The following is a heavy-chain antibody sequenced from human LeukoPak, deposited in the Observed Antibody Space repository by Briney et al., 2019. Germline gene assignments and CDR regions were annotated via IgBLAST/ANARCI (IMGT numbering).Heavy chain of an antibody. D-gene: IGHD2-8*01. CDR1: GGSISSYY. Sequence: SETLSLTCTVSGGSISSYYWSWIRQPPGKGLEWIGYIYYSGSTNHNPSLKSRATISVDTSKSQFSLKLSSVTAADTAVYYCARLTNMEKDVTPTYYMDVWGKGTTVTVSS. J-gene: IGHJ6*03. CDR3: ARLTNMEKDVTPTYYMDV. CDR2: IYYSGST. V-gene: IGHV4-59*01.